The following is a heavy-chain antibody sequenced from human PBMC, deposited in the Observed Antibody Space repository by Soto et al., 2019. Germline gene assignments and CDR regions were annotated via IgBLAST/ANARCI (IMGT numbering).Heavy chain of an antibody. CDR1: GFTFSSYA. CDR3: AKYRTGLGSGWPTNYFDL. CDR2: ISGSGGST. V-gene: IGHV3-23*01. Sequence: GGSLRLSCAASGFTFSSYAMSWVRQAPGKGLEWVSAISGSGGSTYYADSEKGRFTISSDNSKNTLYLQMNSLRAEDTAVYYCAKYRTGLGSGWPTNYFDLWGRGTLVTVSS. D-gene: IGHD6-19*01. J-gene: IGHJ2*01.